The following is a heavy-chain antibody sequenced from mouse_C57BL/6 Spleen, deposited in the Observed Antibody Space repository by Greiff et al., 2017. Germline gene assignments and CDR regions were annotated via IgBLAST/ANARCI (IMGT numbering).Heavy chain of an antibody. CDR1: GYTFTSYW. Sequence: VQLQQPGAELVRPGTSVKLSCKASGYTFTSYWMHWVKQRPGQGLEWIGVIDPSDSYTNYNQKFKGKATLTVDTSSSTAYMQLSSLPSEDSAVYYCARSSGTGAMDYWGQGTSVTVSS. J-gene: IGHJ4*01. V-gene: IGHV1-59*01. D-gene: IGHD3-1*01. CDR3: ARSSGTGAMDY. CDR2: IDPSDSYT.